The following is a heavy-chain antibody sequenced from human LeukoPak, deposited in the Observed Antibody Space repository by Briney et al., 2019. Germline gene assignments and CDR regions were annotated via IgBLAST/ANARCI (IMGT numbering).Heavy chain of an antibody. CDR2: FDPEDGET. J-gene: IGHJ5*02. Sequence: ASVKVSCKVSGYTLTELSMHWVRQAPGKGLEWMGGFDPEDGETIYAQKFPGRVTMTEDTSTDAAYMELSSLRSEDTAVYHCAIYDSSGPRSLGISAWGQGTLVTVS. V-gene: IGHV1-24*01. CDR1: GYTLTELS. CDR3: AIYDSSGPRSLGISA. D-gene: IGHD3-22*01.